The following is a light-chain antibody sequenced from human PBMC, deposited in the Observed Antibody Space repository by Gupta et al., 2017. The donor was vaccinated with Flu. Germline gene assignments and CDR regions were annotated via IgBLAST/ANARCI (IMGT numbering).Light chain of an antibody. V-gene: IGLV2-11*01. CDR3: CSYSGSYTYV. J-gene: IGLJ1*01. CDR1: GSDVGGYNY. Sequence: QSALTQPRSVSGSPGQSVPISCTGTGSDVGGYNYVSWYQQPPGKAPKLMIYDVSKRPSGVPDRFSGSKSGNTASLTISGHQAEDEADYYCCSYSGSYTYVFGTGTKVTVL. CDR2: DVS.